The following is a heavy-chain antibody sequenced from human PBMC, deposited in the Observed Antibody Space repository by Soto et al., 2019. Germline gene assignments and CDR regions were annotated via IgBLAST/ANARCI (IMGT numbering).Heavy chain of an antibody. CDR1: GGSISTGSYC. CDR3: ARHLSKVIHSWDFDV. Sequence: QLQLQESGPGLVKPSENLPLTCTVSGGSISTGSYCWGWIRQPPGKGLEWIGSICYSGSTYYNPSVKNRVTIFADASETQLSLRLRFMAAAGTEVYYCARHLSKVIHSWDFDVWGSGTLVTVSS. J-gene: IGHJ2*01. V-gene: IGHV4-39*01. D-gene: IGHD2-21*01. CDR2: ICYSGST.